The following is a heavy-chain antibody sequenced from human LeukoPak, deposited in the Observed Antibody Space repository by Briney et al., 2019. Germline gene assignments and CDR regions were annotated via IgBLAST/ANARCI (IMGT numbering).Heavy chain of an antibody. CDR2: IIPIFGTA. CDR3: ARVPCGGSCYYYYMDV. CDR1: GGTFSSYA. J-gene: IGHJ6*03. Sequence: GASVKVSCKASGGTFSSYAISWVRQAPGQGLEWMGGIIPIFGTANYAQKFQGRVTITTDESTSTAYMELSSLRSEDTAVYYCARVPCGGSCYYYYMDVWGKGTTVTVSS. D-gene: IGHD2-15*01. V-gene: IGHV1-69*05.